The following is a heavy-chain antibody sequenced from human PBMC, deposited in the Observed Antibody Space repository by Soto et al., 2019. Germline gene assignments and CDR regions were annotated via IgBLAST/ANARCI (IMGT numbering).Heavy chain of an antibody. J-gene: IGHJ6*02. Sequence: PSETLSLTCTVSGGSISSSSYYWGWIRQPPGKGLEWIGSIYYSGSTYYNPSLKSRVTISVDTSKNQFSLKLSSVTAADAAVYYCARLTMVRGVISPSYYYYGMDVWGQGTTVTVSS. CDR3: ARLTMVRGVISPSYYYYGMDV. V-gene: IGHV4-39*01. D-gene: IGHD3-10*01. CDR2: IYYSGST. CDR1: GGSISSSSYY.